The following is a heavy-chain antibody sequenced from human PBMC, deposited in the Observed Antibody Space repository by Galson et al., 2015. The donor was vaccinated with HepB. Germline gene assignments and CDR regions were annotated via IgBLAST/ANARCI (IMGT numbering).Heavy chain of an antibody. V-gene: IGHV2-5*02. CDR3: THIAMTYAFDI. CDR1: GLSLTTSGVG. CDR2: IYWEDDK. D-gene: IGHD2-21*02. J-gene: IGHJ3*02. Sequence: PALVKPTQTLTLTCTFSGLSLTTSGVGVGWIRQPPGKALEWLALIYWEDDKRYSPSLRSRLTIIKDTSKNQVVLTLTNMDPVDTATYYCTHIAMTYAFDIWGQGTVVTVSS.